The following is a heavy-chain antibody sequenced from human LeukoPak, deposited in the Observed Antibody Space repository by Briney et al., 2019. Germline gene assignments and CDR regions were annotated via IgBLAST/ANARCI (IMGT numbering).Heavy chain of an antibody. CDR2: IWHDASHT. Sequence: GRALRLTCVACGWSFSTYALEWVGQAAGKGVEGVAVIWHDASHTFYTDPVKGRFTISRDNSKNTVYLQMNSLGGEDTAVYYCAREIFGSGSYPDYWGQGTLVTVSS. CDR1: GWSFSTYA. V-gene: IGHV3-33*07. D-gene: IGHD3-10*01. J-gene: IGHJ4*02. CDR3: AREIFGSGSYPDY.